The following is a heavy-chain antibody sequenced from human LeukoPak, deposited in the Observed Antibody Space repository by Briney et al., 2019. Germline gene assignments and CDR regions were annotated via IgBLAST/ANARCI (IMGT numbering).Heavy chain of an antibody. Sequence: GGSLRLSCAASRFTFSSYWMSWVRQAPGKGLEWVANIKQDGSEKYYVDSVKGRFTISRDNAKNSLYLQMNSLRAEDTAVYYCAKELLAAAGVPWGQGTLVTVSS. J-gene: IGHJ5*02. CDR1: RFTFSSYW. V-gene: IGHV3-7*03. CDR3: AKELLAAAGVP. CDR2: IKQDGSEK. D-gene: IGHD6-13*01.